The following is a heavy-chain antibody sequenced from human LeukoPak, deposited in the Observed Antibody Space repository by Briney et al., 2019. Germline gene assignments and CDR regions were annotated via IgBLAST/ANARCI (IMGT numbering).Heavy chain of an antibody. CDR3: ARGGAARLHYYYYMDV. CDR1: GYTFTVYY. V-gene: IGHV1-2*02. J-gene: IGHJ6*03. D-gene: IGHD6-6*01. CDR2: INPNSGGT. Sequence: GASVKVSCKASGYTFTVYYMHWVRQAPGQGLEGMGWINPNSGGTNYAQKFQGRVTMNRDTSISTAYMELSRLRSDDTAAYYCARGGAARLHYYYYMDVWGKGTTVTVSS.